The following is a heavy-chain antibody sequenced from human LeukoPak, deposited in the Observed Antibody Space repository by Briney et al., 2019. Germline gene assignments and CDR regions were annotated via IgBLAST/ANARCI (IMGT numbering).Heavy chain of an antibody. CDR2: INPSGGNT. CDR3: ATTKQARRYFDY. V-gene: IGHV3-23*01. J-gene: IGHJ4*02. Sequence: PGGSLRLSCAGSGFTFSSNPLSWVRQAPGKGLEWVSAINPSGGNTYYADSVRGRFTISRDNSKNTLYLQMNTRRAGDTAVYYCATTKQARRYFDYWGQGTLVTVSS. CDR1: GFTFSSNP. D-gene: IGHD1-1*01.